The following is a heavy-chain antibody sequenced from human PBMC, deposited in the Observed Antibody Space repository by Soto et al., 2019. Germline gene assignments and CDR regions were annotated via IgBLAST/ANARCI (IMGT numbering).Heavy chain of an antibody. CDR2: IWYDGSNK. CDR1: GFTFSSYG. J-gene: IGHJ4*02. CDR3: AREYGDYGQTLDY. Sequence: QVQLVESGGGVVQPGRSLRLSCAASGFTFSSYGMHWVRQAPGKGLEWVAVIWYDGSNKYYADSVKGRFTISIDNSKNTLYLQMNSLRAEDTAVYYCAREYGDYGQTLDYWGQGTLVTVSS. V-gene: IGHV3-33*01. D-gene: IGHD4-17*01.